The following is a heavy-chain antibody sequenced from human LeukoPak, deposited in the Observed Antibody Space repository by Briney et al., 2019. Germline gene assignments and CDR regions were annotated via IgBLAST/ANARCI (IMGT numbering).Heavy chain of an antibody. CDR3: ASAGRYFDWLYLFDY. V-gene: IGHV3-30-3*01. D-gene: IGHD3-9*01. Sequence: PGGSLRLSCAASGFTFSSYAMHWVRQAPGKGLEWVAVISYDGSNKYYADSVKGRFTISRDNSKNTLYLQMNSLRAEDTAVYYCASAGRYFDWLYLFDYWGQGTLVTVSS. CDR2: ISYDGSNK. J-gene: IGHJ4*02. CDR1: GFTFSSYA.